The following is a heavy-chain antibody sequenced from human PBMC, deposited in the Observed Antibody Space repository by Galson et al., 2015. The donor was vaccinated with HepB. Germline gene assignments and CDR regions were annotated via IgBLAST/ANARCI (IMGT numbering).Heavy chain of an antibody. CDR1: GFTFSSYA. Sequence: SLRLSCAASGFTFSSYAMSWVRQAPGKGLEWVSAISGSGGSTYYADSVKGRFTISRDNSKNTLYLQMNSLRAEDTAVYYCAKQGVRYGWFDPWGQGTLVTVSS. CDR2: ISGSGGST. J-gene: IGHJ5*02. V-gene: IGHV3-23*01. CDR3: AKQGVRYGWFDP. D-gene: IGHD3-10*01.